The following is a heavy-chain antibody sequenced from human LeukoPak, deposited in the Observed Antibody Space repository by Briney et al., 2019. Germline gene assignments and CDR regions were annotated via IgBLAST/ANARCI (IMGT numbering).Heavy chain of an antibody. CDR3: ARLRGAGSYYYYYYYMDV. Sequence: ASVKVSCKASGYTFTSLDINWVRQATGQGLEWMGWMNPNSGNTGYAQKFQGRVTITRNASISTAYMELSSLRSEDTAVYYCARLRGAGSYYYYYYYMDVWGKGTTVTVSS. CDR1: GYTFTSLD. V-gene: IGHV1-8*03. J-gene: IGHJ6*03. D-gene: IGHD4/OR15-4a*01. CDR2: MNPNSGNT.